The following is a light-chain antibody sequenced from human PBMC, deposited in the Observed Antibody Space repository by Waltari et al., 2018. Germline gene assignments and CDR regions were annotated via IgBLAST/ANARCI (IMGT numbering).Light chain of an antibody. J-gene: IGLJ2*01. Sequence: QLVLTQSPSASASLGASVKLTCTLSSGHSSHAIARHQQQPEKGPRYLMNLNSDGSHSKGDGIPDRFSGSSSGAERYLTISSLQSEDEADYYCQTWGTGVVFGGGTKLTVL. CDR1: SGHSSHA. V-gene: IGLV4-69*01. CDR3: QTWGTGVV. CDR2: LNSDGSH.